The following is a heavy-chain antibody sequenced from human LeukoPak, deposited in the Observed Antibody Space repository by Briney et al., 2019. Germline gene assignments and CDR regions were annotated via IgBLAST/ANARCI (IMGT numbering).Heavy chain of an antibody. D-gene: IGHD6-19*01. Sequence: PGGSLRLSCAASGFTFSSYWMSWVRRAPGKGLEWVANIKQDGSEKYYVDSVKGRFTISRDNAKNSLYLQMNSLRAEDTAVYYCARDSRLAGYSSGWLGYYYYMDVWGKGTTVTVSS. V-gene: IGHV3-7*01. CDR2: IKQDGSEK. CDR1: GFTFSSYW. J-gene: IGHJ6*03. CDR3: ARDSRLAGYSSGWLGYYYYMDV.